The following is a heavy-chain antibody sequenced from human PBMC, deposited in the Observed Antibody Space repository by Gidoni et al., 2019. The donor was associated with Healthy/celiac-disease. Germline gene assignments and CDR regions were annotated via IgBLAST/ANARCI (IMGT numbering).Heavy chain of an antibody. Sequence: EVQLVESGGGLVKPGGSLRLSCAASGFPFSNAWMSLVRRAPGKGLKWVVRIKSKTDGGTTDYAAPVKGRFTISRDESKNTLYLQMNSLKTEDTAVYYCTTIYLYGMDVWGQGTTVTVSS. J-gene: IGHJ6*02. CDR3: TTIYLYGMDV. CDR1: GFPFSNAW. CDR2: IKSKTDGGTT. V-gene: IGHV3-15*01. D-gene: IGHD2-21*01.